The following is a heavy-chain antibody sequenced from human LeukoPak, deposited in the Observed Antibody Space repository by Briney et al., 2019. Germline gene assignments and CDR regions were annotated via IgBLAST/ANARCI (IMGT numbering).Heavy chain of an antibody. CDR3: PRVPIDYGGNYYYYYGMDV. V-gene: IGHV4-39*01. CDR2: IYYSGGT. Sequence: SETLSLTCTVSGGSISSSSYYWGWIRQPPGKGLEWIGSIYYSGGTYYNPSLKSRVTISVDTSKNQFSLKLSSVTAADTTVYYCPRVPIDYGGNYYYYYGMDVWGQGTTVTVSS. CDR1: GGSISSSSYY. D-gene: IGHD4-23*01. J-gene: IGHJ6*02.